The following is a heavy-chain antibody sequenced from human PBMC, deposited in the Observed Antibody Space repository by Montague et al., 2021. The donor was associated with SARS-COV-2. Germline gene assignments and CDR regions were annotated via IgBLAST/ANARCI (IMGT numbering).Heavy chain of an antibody. V-gene: IGHV4-59*01. Sequence: SETLSLTCTVSGGSINPYYWSWVRQPPGKGLEWIAYIENSGRTEYKPSLRSRVAVSIDTSKSHFSLRLSSLTAADTAVYFCARGVYGAYFDYWGQGMLVTVSS. CDR2: IENSGRT. CDR3: ARGVYGAYFDY. J-gene: IGHJ4*02. CDR1: GGSINPYY. D-gene: IGHD2-21*01.